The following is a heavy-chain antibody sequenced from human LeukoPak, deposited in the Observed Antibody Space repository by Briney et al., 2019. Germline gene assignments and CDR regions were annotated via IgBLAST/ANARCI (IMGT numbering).Heavy chain of an antibody. J-gene: IGHJ5*02. CDR1: GGSISSYY. Sequence: SETLSLTCTVSGGSISSYYWSWIRQPPGKGLEWIGYIYYSGSTNYNPSLKSRVTISVDMCKNQFSLKLSSVTAADTAVYYCARALRYGWFDPWGQGTLVTVSS. V-gene: IGHV4-59*01. CDR2: IYYSGST. CDR3: ARALRYGWFDP. D-gene: IGHD1-1*01.